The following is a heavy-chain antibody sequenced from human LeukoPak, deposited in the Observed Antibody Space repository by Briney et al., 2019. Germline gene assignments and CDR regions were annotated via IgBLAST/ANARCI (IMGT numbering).Heavy chain of an antibody. Sequence: PSQTLSLTCTVSGGSISSGSYYWSWIRQPAGKGLEWIGRIYTSGSTNYNPSLKSRVTISVDTSKNQFSLKLSSVTAADTAVYYCARDRHDFWSGYYTMSDYWGQGTLVTVSS. V-gene: IGHV4-61*02. CDR1: GGSISSGSYY. CDR3: ARDRHDFWSGYYTMSDY. D-gene: IGHD3-3*01. CDR2: IYTSGST. J-gene: IGHJ4*02.